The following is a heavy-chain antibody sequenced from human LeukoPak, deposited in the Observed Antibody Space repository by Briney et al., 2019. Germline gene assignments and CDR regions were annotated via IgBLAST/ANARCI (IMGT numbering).Heavy chain of an antibody. D-gene: IGHD2-2*01. CDR3: ARAVPATAILNYYYYMDV. CDR1: GGSISSSSYY. Sequence: PSETLSLTCTVSGGSISSSSYYWSWIRQPPGKGLEWIGSIYYSGSTYYNPSLKSRVTISVDTSKNQFSLKLSSVTAADTAVYYCARAVPATAILNYYYYMDVWGKGTTVTVSS. J-gene: IGHJ6*03. V-gene: IGHV4-39*07. CDR2: IYYSGST.